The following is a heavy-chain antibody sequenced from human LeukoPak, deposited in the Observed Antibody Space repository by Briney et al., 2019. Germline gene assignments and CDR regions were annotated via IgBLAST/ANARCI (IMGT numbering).Heavy chain of an antibody. V-gene: IGHV3-23*01. D-gene: IGHD6-19*01. Sequence: GGSLRLSCAASGFTFSSYAMSWVRQAPGKGLEWVSAISGSGGSTYYADSVKGRFTISRDNSKNTLYLQMNSLRAEDTAVYYCAKDLGYSSGWYGFGYAFDIWGQGTMVTVSS. CDR2: ISGSGGST. CDR1: GFTFSSYA. CDR3: AKDLGYSSGWYGFGYAFDI. J-gene: IGHJ3*02.